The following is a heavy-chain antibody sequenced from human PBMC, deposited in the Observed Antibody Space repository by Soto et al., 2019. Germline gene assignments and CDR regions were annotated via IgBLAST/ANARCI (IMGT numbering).Heavy chain of an antibody. CDR2: INAGNGNT. CDR1: GYTFTSYA. Sequence: ASVKVSCKASGYTFTSYAMHWVRQAPGQRLEWMGWINAGNGNTKYSQKFQGRVTITRDTSASTAYMELSSLKASDTAMYYCARHESLEVTNWFDPWGQGTLVTVSS. V-gene: IGHV1-3*01. J-gene: IGHJ5*02. CDR3: ARHESLEVTNWFDP. D-gene: IGHD4-4*01.